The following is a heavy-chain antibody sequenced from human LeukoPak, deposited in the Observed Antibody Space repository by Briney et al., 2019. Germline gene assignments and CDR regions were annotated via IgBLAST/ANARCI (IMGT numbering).Heavy chain of an antibody. D-gene: IGHD5-18*01. J-gene: IGHJ3*02. V-gene: IGHV4-4*07. CDR2: VHSGGGT. CDR1: DDSTNKYH. Sequence: SETLSLTCDVSDDSTNKYHCTWIRQSAGRGLEWIGRVHSGGGTTYNPSLTGRVTMTVETSKNRFSLWLTSATVADTAVYYCARVGKRGYSYGVVRSDAFDIWGQGTMVAVSS. CDR3: ARVGKRGYSYGVVRSDAFDI.